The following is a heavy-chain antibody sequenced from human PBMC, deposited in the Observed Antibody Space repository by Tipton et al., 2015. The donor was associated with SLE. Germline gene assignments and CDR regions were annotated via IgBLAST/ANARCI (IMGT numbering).Heavy chain of an antibody. CDR1: GFTFSSYS. Sequence: SLRLSCAASGFTFSSYSMNWVRQAPGKGLEWVSYISSSSSTIYYADSVKGRFTISRDNAKNSLYLQMNSLRAEDTAVYYCAREGIKVTTVDAFDIWGQGTMVTVSS. CDR2: ISSSSSTI. D-gene: IGHD4-17*01. CDR3: AREGIKVTTVDAFDI. J-gene: IGHJ3*02. V-gene: IGHV3-48*01.